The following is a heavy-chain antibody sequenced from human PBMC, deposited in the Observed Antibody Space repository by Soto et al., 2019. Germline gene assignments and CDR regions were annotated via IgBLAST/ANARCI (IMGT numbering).Heavy chain of an antibody. CDR3: AKGAWLDY. Sequence: GGSLRLSCAASGFTFSDYYMSWIRQAPGKGQEWVSYITSIGGYTNYADSVKGRFTISRDNAKNSLYLQMNSLRAEDTAVYYCAKGAWLDYWGQGNMVTVSS. CDR1: GFTFSDYY. J-gene: IGHJ4*02. CDR2: ITSIGGYT. V-gene: IGHV3-11*03.